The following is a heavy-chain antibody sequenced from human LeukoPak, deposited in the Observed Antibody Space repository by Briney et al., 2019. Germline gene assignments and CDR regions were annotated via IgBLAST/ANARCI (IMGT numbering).Heavy chain of an antibody. V-gene: IGHV1-3*03. CDR1: GYTFTDYA. D-gene: IGHD6-19*01. J-gene: IGHJ4*02. Sequence: ASVKVSCKASGYTFTDYALHWVRQAPGRSLEWMGWITTGRGDTQYSQAFQRRITITRDKSASTVSMDLSALRSEDTAVYYCARGGKQWRGGNYFDSWGQGTLVAVSS. CDR3: ARGGKQWRGGNYFDS. CDR2: ITTGRGDT.